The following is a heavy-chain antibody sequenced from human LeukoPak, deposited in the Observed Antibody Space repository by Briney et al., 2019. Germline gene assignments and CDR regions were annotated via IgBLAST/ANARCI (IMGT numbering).Heavy chain of an antibody. V-gene: IGHV3-30*18. CDR1: GFTFSSYG. Sequence: PGGSLRLSCAASGFTFSSYGMHWVRQAPGKGLEWVAVISSDGSIKYYTDSVKGRFTISRDNSKNTLYLQMSSLTVEDTAVYYCAKDRAYLGSYWGQGTLVTVSS. D-gene: IGHD1-26*01. J-gene: IGHJ4*02. CDR3: AKDRAYLGSY. CDR2: ISSDGSIK.